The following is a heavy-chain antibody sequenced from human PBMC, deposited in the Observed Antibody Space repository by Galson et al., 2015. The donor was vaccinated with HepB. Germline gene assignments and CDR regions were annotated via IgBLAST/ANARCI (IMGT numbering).Heavy chain of an antibody. V-gene: IGHV3-53*01. CDR1: GFTVSSNH. D-gene: IGHD1-1*01. CDR3: ARTRNWNYYMDV. CDR2: IYSGGTS. Sequence: LRLSCAASGFTVSSNHMSWVRQAPGKGLEWVSLIYSGGTSYYADSVKGRFTIPRDNPKDTLYFQMNNLRAEDPGVYYCARTRNWNYYMDVWGKGTTVTVSS. J-gene: IGHJ6*03.